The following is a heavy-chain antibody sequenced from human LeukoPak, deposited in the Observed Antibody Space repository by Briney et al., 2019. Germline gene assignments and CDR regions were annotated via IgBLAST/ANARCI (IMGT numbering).Heavy chain of an antibody. CDR1: GFTFSTFA. V-gene: IGHV3-23*01. J-gene: IGHJ4*02. CDR2: IFPSGGEI. D-gene: IGHD2-8*02. CDR3: ATYRQVLLPFES. Sequence: GGSLRLSCEASGFTFSTFAMIWVRRPPGKGLEWVSSIFPSGGEIHYADSVRGRFTISRDNSKSTLSLQMNSLRAEDTAIYYCATYRQVLLPFESWGQGTLVTVSS.